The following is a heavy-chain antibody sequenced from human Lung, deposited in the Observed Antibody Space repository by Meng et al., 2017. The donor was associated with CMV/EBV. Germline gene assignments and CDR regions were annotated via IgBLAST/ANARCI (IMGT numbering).Heavy chain of an antibody. J-gene: IGHJ4*02. D-gene: IGHD6-19*01. CDR1: GYTFTSYG. V-gene: IGHV1-18*01. CDR3: VRGGWSPGY. Sequence: ASXXVSWKASGYTFTSYGIRWVRQAPGQGLEWMGWISVNSGKTTYAQKVQGRINMTTDTSTSTAYMELRSLRSDDTAVYYCVRGGWSPGYWGQGTLVTVSS. CDR2: ISVNSGKT.